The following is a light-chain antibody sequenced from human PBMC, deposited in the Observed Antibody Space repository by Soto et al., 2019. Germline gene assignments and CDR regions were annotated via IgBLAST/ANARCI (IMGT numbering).Light chain of an antibody. Sequence: DIVMTQSPDSLAVSLGERATINCKSSQSGLYSAKNKNCLDWYQQQPGQPPKLLLYWASTRESGVPDRSSGSWSGTDFTLTISSLQAEYVADYYWQQYYRTPRTFGQGTKVEIK. V-gene: IGKV4-1*01. J-gene: IGKJ1*01. CDR3: QQYYRTPRT. CDR1: QSGLYSAKNKNC. CDR2: WAS.